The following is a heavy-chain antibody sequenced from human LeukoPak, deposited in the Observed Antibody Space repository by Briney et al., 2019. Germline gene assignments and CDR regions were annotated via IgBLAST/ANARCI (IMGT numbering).Heavy chain of an antibody. D-gene: IGHD2-2*01. J-gene: IGHJ5*02. CDR1: GGTFSSYA. V-gene: IGHV1-69*06. CDR3: AREDVAYCSSTSCYAGWFDP. CDR2: IIPIFGTA. Sequence: SVKVSCKASGGTFSSYAISWVRQAPGQGLEWMGGIIPIFGTANNAQKFQGRVTITADKSTSTAYMELSSLRSEDTAVYYCAREDVAYCSSTSCYAGWFDPWGQGTLVTVSS.